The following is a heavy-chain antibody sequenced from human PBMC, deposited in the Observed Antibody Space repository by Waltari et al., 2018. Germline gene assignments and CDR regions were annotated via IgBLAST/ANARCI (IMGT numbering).Heavy chain of an antibody. D-gene: IGHD7-27*01. CDR1: GGSISSYY. Sequence: QVQLQESGPGLVKPSETLSLTCTVSGGSISSYYWSWIRQPPGKGLEWIGYIYYSGSTNYNPSLKSRVTISVDTSKNQFSLKLSSVTAADTAVYYCARGAPTGDHTPAFDYWGQGTLVTVSS. CDR2: IYYSGST. V-gene: IGHV4-59*01. CDR3: ARGAPTGDHTPAFDY. J-gene: IGHJ4*02.